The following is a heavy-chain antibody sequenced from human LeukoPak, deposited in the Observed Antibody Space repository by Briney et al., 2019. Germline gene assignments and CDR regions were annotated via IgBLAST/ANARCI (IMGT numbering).Heavy chain of an antibody. CDR2: ISWNSGSI. Sequence: GGSLRLSCAASGFTFYDYAMHWVRQAPGKGLEWVSGISWNSGSIGYADSVKGRFTISGDNAKNSLHLQMNSLRAEDTALYYCAKDLHFYYDSSGGGYDYWGQGTLVTVSS. V-gene: IGHV3-9*01. CDR3: AKDLHFYYDSSGGGYDY. J-gene: IGHJ4*02. CDR1: GFTFYDYA. D-gene: IGHD3-22*01.